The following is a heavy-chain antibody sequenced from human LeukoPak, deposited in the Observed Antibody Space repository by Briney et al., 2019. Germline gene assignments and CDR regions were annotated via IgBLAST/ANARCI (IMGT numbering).Heavy chain of an antibody. V-gene: IGHV4-38-2*02. CDR1: GYSISSGYY. CDR2: IYHSGST. Sequence: SETLSLTCTVSGYSISSGYYWGWIRQPPGKGLEWIGSIYHSGSTYYNPSLKSRVTISVDTSKNQFSLKLSSVTAADTAVYYCARDLLVGYDFWSGYPPVDYWGQGTLVTVSS. J-gene: IGHJ4*02. D-gene: IGHD3-3*01. CDR3: ARDLLVGYDFWSGYPPVDY.